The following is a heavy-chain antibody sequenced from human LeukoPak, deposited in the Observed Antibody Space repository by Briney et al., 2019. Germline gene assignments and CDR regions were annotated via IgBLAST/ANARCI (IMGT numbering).Heavy chain of an antibody. V-gene: IGHV3-74*01. CDR3: ARDTDFDY. Sequence: GGSLRLSCAASGFTFSNFWMHWVRQAPGKGLVWVALIYGDGSFTRYADSVKGRFTISRDNSKNTLYLQMNSLRAEDTAVYYCARDTDFDYWGQGTLVTVSS. J-gene: IGHJ4*02. CDR2: IYGDGSFT. D-gene: IGHD4-17*01. CDR1: GFTFSNFW.